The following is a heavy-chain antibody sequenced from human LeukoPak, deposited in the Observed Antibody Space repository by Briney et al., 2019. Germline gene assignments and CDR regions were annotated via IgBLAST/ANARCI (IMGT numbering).Heavy chain of an antibody. CDR2: IFHSGST. CDR3: ARKGSDTWYTYWFAP. CDR1: GGSIRSNNW. D-gene: IGHD6-13*01. J-gene: IGHJ5*02. V-gene: IGHV4-4*02. Sequence: SETLSLTCAVSGGSIRSNNWWTWVRLPPGKGLEWIGEIFHSGSTNYNSSLKSRVTISLDESENHFSLKLSSVTAADTAVYYCARKGSDTWYTYWFAPWGQGTLVTVSS.